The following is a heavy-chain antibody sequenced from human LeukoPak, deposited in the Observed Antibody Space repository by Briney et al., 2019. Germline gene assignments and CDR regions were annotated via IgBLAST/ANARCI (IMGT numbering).Heavy chain of an antibody. CDR1: GFTFSDAW. CDR2: IKSKSDGGTI. J-gene: IGHJ4*02. CDR3: TTRRQDGS. V-gene: IGHV3-15*01. D-gene: IGHD6-25*01. Sequence: GGSLRLSCVGSGFTFSDAWMSWVRQAPGKGLEWVGRIKSKSDGGTIDYAAPVKGRFTISRDDSRNTLYLQMNSLKTEDTAVYYCTTRRQDGSWGQGTLVTVS.